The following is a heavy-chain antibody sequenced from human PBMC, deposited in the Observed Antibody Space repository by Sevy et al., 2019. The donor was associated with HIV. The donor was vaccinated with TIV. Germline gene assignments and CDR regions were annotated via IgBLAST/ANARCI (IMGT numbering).Heavy chain of an antibody. D-gene: IGHD3-3*01. Sequence: GGSLRLSCAASGFTFSNYAIHWVRQAPGKGLEWVAVLSYDGSHKDYAYSVKGRFTISRDNFNNTLYLHMNSLKIEDTAVYYCARDNVLYFWSGYYDSWGPGTLVTVSS. J-gene: IGHJ5*02. CDR3: ARDNVLYFWSGYYDS. CDR1: GFTFSNYA. CDR2: LSYDGSHK. V-gene: IGHV3-30-3*01.